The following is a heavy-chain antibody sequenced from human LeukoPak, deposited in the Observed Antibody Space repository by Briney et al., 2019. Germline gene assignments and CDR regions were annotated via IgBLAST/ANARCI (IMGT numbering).Heavy chain of an antibody. D-gene: IGHD6-13*01. CDR3: ARVAGSSSWYNWFDP. V-gene: IGHV4-4*07. CDR2: IYTSGST. CDR1: GYSISSGYY. Sequence: ASETLSLTCTVSGYSISSGYYWGWIRQPAGKGLEWIGRIYTSGSTNYNPSLKSRVTMSVDTSKNQFSLKLSSVTAADTAVYYCARVAGSSSWYNWFDPWGQGTLVTVSS. J-gene: IGHJ5*02.